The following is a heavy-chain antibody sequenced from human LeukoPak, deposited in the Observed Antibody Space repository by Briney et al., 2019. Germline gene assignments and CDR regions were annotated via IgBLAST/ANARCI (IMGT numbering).Heavy chain of an antibody. J-gene: IGHJ4*02. CDR3: AREAWRVYCGGDCYYDY. D-gene: IGHD2-21*02. CDR2: TFPIFGIA. CDR1: GGTFSSYA. Sequence: SSVKVSCKASGGTFSSYAISGVRQAPGQGLEWMGMTFPIFGIANYAPTFHGSAPITADNSTSTDSMELSSLRSDDTAVYYCAREAWRVYCGGDCYYDYWEQGTLVTVSS. V-gene: IGHV1-69*04.